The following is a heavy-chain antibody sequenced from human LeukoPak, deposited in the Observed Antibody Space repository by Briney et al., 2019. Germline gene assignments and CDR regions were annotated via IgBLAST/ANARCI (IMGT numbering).Heavy chain of an antibody. J-gene: IGHJ6*02. D-gene: IGHD3-3*01. CDR1: GYTFTSYG. CDR2: ISAYNGNT. Sequence: GASVKVSCKASGYTFTSYGISWVRQAPGQGLEWMGWISAYNGNTNYAQKLQGRVTMTTDTSTSAAYMELRSLRSDDTAVYYCARDQDFWIPLGDYYYYGMDVWGQGTTVTVSS. CDR3: ARDQDFWIPLGDYYYYGMDV. V-gene: IGHV1-18*01.